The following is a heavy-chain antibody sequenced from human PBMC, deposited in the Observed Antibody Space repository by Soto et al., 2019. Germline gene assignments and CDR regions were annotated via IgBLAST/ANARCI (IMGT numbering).Heavy chain of an antibody. CDR3: ARGRQNPPQAFDI. CDR1: GYTFTSYA. CDR2: IIAGNGNT. V-gene: IGHV1-3*01. Sequence: ASVKVSCKASGYTFTSYAMHWVRQAPGQRLEWMGWIIAGNGNTKYSQKFQGRVTMTRDTSTSTAYMELRSLRSDDTAVYYCARGRQNPPQAFDIWGQGTMVTVSS. J-gene: IGHJ3*02.